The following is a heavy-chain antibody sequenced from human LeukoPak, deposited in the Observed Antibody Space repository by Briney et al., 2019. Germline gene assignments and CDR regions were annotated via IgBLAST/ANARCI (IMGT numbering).Heavy chain of an antibody. CDR3: ARHWPMITFGGVIAPDY. CDR2: IYPGDSDT. J-gene: IGHJ4*02. D-gene: IGHD3-16*02. V-gene: IGHV5-51*01. Sequence: GESLKISCKGSGYSFTSYWIGWVRQMPGKGLEWMGIIYPGDSDTRYSPSFQGQVTISADKSISTAYLQWSSLKASDTAMYYCARHWPMITFGGVIAPDYWGQGTLVTVSS. CDR1: GYSFTSYW.